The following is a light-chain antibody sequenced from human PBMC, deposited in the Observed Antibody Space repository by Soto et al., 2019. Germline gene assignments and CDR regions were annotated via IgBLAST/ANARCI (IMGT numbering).Light chain of an antibody. J-gene: IGKJ5*01. CDR2: GAS. Sequence: EIVMTQSPATLSVSPGERATLSCRASQSLSSNLAWYQQKPGQAPRLLIHGASTRATGIPARFSGSGSGTEFTLTNSSLQSEDFAVYYCQQYNNWPITFGQGTRLEIK. V-gene: IGKV3D-15*01. CDR3: QQYNNWPIT. CDR1: QSLSSN.